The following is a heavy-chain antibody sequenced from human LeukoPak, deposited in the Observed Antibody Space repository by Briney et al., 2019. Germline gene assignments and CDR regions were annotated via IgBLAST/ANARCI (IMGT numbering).Heavy chain of an antibody. CDR2: IYYSGST. D-gene: IGHD5-18*01. CDR3: ARVGYSYSYYYYYMDV. J-gene: IGHJ6*03. Sequence: SETLSLTCTVSGGSISSYYWSWIRQPPGKGLEWIWYIYYSGSTNYNPSLKSRVTISVDTSKNQFSLKLSSVTAADTAVYYCARVGYSYSYYYYYMDVWGKGTTVTVSS. CDR1: GGSISSYY. V-gene: IGHV4-59*01.